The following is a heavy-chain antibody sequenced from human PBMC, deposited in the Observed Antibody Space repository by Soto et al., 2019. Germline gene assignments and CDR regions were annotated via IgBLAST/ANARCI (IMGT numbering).Heavy chain of an antibody. D-gene: IGHD3-22*01. CDR3: AREASGSYFVL. CDR1: GYSLTGYY. Sequence: ALVKVSCKASGYSLTGYYIHWVRQAPGQGLEWMGRINPSDGSTAYTQKLQGRLFMTRDTSTSTVFMELNSLKSQDTALYFCAREASGSYFVLWGQGTLVTVS. CDR2: INPSDGST. J-gene: IGHJ4*02. V-gene: IGHV1-46*01.